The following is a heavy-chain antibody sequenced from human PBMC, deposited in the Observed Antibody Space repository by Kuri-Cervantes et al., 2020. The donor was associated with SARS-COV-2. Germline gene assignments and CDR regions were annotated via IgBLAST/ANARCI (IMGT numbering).Heavy chain of an antibody. V-gene: IGHV1-2*02. CDR3: ARAAEGRYYFDY. CDR1: GYTFTSYD. CDR2: INPNSGGT. Sequence: ASVKVSCKASGYTFTSYDINWVRQAPGQGLEWMGWINPNSGGTNYAQKFQGRVTMTRDTSISTAYMELSRLRSDDTAVYYCARAAEGRYYFDYWGQGTLVTVSS. J-gene: IGHJ4*02.